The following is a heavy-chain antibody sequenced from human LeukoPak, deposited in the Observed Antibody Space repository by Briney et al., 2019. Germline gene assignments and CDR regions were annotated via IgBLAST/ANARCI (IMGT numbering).Heavy chain of an antibody. Sequence: SETLSLTCTVSGGSISSYYWSWIRQPPGRGLEWIGYIYYSGSTNYNPSLKSRVTISVDTSKNQFSLKLSSVTAADTAVYYCARDRGYSYGYARVFDIGGQGTRVTVSS. V-gene: IGHV4-59*01. D-gene: IGHD5-18*01. J-gene: IGHJ3*02. CDR2: IYYSGST. CDR1: GGSISSYY. CDR3: ARDRGYSYGYARVFDI.